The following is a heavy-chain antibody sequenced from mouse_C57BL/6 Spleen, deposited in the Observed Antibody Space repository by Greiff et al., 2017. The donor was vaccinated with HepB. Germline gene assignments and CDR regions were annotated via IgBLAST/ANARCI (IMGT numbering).Heavy chain of an antibody. J-gene: IGHJ3*01. Sequence: EVQLQQSGPELVKPGASVKISCKASGYTFTDYYMNWVKQSHGKSLEWIGDINPNNGGTSYNQKFKGKATLTVDKSSSTAYMELRSLTSEDSAVYYCANYDAAYWGQGTLVTVSA. CDR3: ANYDAAY. CDR2: INPNNGGT. V-gene: IGHV1-26*01. D-gene: IGHD2-4*01. CDR1: GYTFTDYY.